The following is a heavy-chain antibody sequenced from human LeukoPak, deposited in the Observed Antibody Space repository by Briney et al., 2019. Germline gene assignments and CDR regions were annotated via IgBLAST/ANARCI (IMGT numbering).Heavy chain of an antibody. CDR3: TRASYYYDSSTTCFGY. J-gene: IGHJ4*02. CDR1: GFTFGDYA. D-gene: IGHD3-22*01. V-gene: IGHV3-49*03. CDR2: IRSKAYGGTT. Sequence: GVSLRLSCTASGFTFGDYAMSWFRQAPGKGLEWVGFIRSKAYGGTTEYAASVKGRFTISRDDSKSIAYLQMNSLKTEDTAVYYCTRASYYYDSSTTCFGYWGQGTLVTVSS.